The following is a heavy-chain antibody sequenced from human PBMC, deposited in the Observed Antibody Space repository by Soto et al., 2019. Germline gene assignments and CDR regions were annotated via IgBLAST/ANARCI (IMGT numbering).Heavy chain of an antibody. Sequence: SETLSLTCTVSGGSISSYYWSWIRQPPGKGLEWIGYIYYSGSTNYNPSLKSRVTISVDTSKNQFSLKLSSVTAADTAVYYCAREDSSGWYSWGQGTLVNVSS. V-gene: IGHV4-59*01. CDR1: GGSISSYY. CDR2: IYYSGST. D-gene: IGHD6-19*01. J-gene: IGHJ4*02. CDR3: AREDSSGWYS.